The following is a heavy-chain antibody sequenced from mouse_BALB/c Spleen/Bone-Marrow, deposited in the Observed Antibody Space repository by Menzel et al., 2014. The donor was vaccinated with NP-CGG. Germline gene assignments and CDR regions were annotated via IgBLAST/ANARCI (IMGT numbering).Heavy chain of an antibody. CDR2: ISSGSSTI. D-gene: IGHD1-1*01. Sequence: EVQLQQSGGGLVQPGGSRKLSCAASGFTFSSFAMHWVRRAPEKGLEWVAYISSGSSTIYYADTVMGRFTISRDNPKNTLFLQMTSLRSEDTAMYYCARSGSSSGYFDYWGQGTTLTVSS. CDR1: GFTFSSFA. V-gene: IGHV5-17*02. J-gene: IGHJ2*01. CDR3: ARSGSSSGYFDY.